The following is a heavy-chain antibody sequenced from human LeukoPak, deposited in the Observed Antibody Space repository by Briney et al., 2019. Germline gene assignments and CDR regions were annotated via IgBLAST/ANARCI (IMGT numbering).Heavy chain of an antibody. CDR2: IYYSGST. V-gene: IGHV4-59*01. CDR3: ARRYCSSTSCNIDWFDP. CDR1: GGSISSYY. J-gene: IGHJ5*02. D-gene: IGHD2-2*02. Sequence: SSETLSLTCTVSGGSISSYYWSWIRQPPGKGLEWIGYIYYSGSTNYNPSLKSRVTISVDTSKNQFSLKLSSVTAADTAVYYCARRYCSSTSCNIDWFDPWGQGTLVTVSS.